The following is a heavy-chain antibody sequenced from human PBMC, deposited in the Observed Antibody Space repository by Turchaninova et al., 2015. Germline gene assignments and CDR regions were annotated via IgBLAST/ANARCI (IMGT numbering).Heavy chain of an antibody. Sequence: NKPSDLVKFSEHGSEDIYSRHCIPRVRQSAGKALEWMVMIDPRNSTTIYSPSFQGQVTISVDKSIGTAYLQWSSLVASDTGMYYCASPIAHGGAWRSWGQGTLVTVSS. CDR1: EDIYSRHC. CDR3: ASPIAHGGAWRS. J-gene: IGHJ5*02. D-gene: IGHD3-16*01. CDR2: IDPRNSTT. V-gene: IGHV5-51*01.